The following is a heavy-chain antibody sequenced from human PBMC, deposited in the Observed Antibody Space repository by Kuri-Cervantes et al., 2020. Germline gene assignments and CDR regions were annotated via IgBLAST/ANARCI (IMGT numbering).Heavy chain of an antibody. D-gene: IGHD4-17*01. Sequence: GESLKISCTTDGFTFSGYAMSWVRQAPGKGLEWVSSITTSGDRTHYLDSVMGRFTISRDNSKNTLYLQMNSLRAEDTAVYYCAKGYGDYDYWGQGTLVTVSS. CDR1: GFTFSGYA. J-gene: IGHJ4*02. V-gene: IGHV3-23*01. CDR3: AKGYGDYDY. CDR2: ITTSGDRT.